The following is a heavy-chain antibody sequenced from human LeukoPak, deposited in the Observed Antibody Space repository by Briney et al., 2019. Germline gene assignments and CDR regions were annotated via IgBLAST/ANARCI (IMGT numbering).Heavy chain of an antibody. D-gene: IGHD3-22*01. CDR1: GFTFSSYS. CDR3: ARDYYDSSGYYPYYYYMDV. J-gene: IGHJ6*03. CDR2: ISSSSSYI. Sequence: PGGSLRLSCAVSGFTFSSYSMNWVRQAPGKGLEWVSSISSSSSYIYYADSVKGRFTISRDNAKNSLYLQMNSLRAEDTAVYYCARDYYDSSGYYPYYYYMDVWGKGTTVTVSS. V-gene: IGHV3-21*01.